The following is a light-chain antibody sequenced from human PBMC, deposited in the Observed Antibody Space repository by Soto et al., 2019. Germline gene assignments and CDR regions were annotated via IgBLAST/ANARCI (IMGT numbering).Light chain of an antibody. CDR2: AAS. CDR3: QQYYSYPIT. CDR1: QGISSY. V-gene: IGKV1-8*01. J-gene: IGKJ5*01. Sequence: AIRMTQSPSSFSASTGDRVTITCRASQGISSYLAWYQQKPGNAPKLLIYAASTLQSGVPSRFSGSGSGTDFTLTISCLQSEDFATYYCQQYYSYPITFGQGTRLET.